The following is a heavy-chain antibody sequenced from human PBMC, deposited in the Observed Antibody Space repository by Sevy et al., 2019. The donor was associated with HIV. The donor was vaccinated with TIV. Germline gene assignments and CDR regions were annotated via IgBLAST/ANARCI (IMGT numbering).Heavy chain of an antibody. CDR2: ISYDGSNK. Sequence: GGSLRLSCAASGFTFSSYPMHWVRQAPGKGLEWVAVISYDGSNKYYADSVKGRLTISRDNSKNTLYVQMNSLRAGETAVFYCGRDREMGNYYDSSGSIDYWGQGTLVTVSS. J-gene: IGHJ4*02. V-gene: IGHV3-30*04. D-gene: IGHD3-22*01. CDR1: GFTFSSYP. CDR3: GRDREMGNYYDSSGSIDY.